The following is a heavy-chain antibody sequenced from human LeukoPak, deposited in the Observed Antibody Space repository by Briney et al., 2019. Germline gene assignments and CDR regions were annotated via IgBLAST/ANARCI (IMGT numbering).Heavy chain of an antibody. V-gene: IGHV4-34*01. CDR2: INHSGST. CDR3: ARVGRWFGELVGYYYYYGMDV. Sequence: SETLSLTCAVYGGSFSGYYWSWIRQPPGKGLEWIGEINHSGSTNYNPSHKSRVTISVDTSKNQFSLKLSSVTAADTAVYYCARVGRWFGELVGYYYYYGMDVWGKGTTVTVSS. J-gene: IGHJ6*04. D-gene: IGHD3-10*01. CDR1: GGSFSGYY.